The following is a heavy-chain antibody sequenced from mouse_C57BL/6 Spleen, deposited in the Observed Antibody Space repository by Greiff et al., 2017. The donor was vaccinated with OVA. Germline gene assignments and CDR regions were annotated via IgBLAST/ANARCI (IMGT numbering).Heavy chain of an antibody. D-gene: IGHD1-1*01. CDR3: ASLYGSSTGFAY. V-gene: IGHV1-55*01. J-gene: IGHJ3*01. Sequence: QVQLQQPGAELVKPGASVKMSCKASGYTFTSYWITWVKQRPGQGLEWIGDIYPGSGSTNYNEKFKSKATLTVDTSSSTAYMQLSSLTSEDSAVYYCASLYGSSTGFAYWDQGTLVTVSA. CDR1: GYTFTSYW. CDR2: IYPGSGST.